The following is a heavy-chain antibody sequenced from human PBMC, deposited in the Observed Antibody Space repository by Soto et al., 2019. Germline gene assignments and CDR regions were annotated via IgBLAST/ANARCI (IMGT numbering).Heavy chain of an antibody. D-gene: IGHD2-15*01. J-gene: IGHJ5*02. V-gene: IGHV4-31*03. CDR3: ARELGYCSGGSCYREEAWFDP. CDR2: IYYSGST. Sequence: SETLSLTCTVSGGSISSGGYYWSWIRQHPGKGLEWIGYIYYSGSTYYNPSLKSRVTISVDTSKNQFSLKLSSVTAADTAVYYCARELGYCSGGSCYREEAWFDPWGQGTLVTVSS. CDR1: GGSISSGGYY.